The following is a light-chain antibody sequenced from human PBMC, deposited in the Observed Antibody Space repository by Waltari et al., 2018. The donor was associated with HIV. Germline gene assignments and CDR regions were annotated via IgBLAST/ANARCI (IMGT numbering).Light chain of an antibody. J-gene: IGLJ2*01. V-gene: IGLV2-8*01. CDR3: SSFAPTNKFYVL. Sequence: QSTLTQPPSASGSPGQSVTISCTGTSSDIGGYNYVSWSQQHPGQTPKLIMTEVTKRPSGVPDLFSGSKSGNTASLTVSGLQADDEALYYCSSFAPTNKFYVLFGGGTTLTVL. CDR2: EVT. CDR1: SSDIGGYNY.